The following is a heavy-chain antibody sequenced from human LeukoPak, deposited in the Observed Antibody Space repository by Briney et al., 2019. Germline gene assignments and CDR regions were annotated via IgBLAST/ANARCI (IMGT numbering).Heavy chain of an antibody. V-gene: IGHV4-34*01. Sequence: PSETLSLTCAVYGESFSGSYWTWIRQPPGEGLEWIGEINHSGSTNYNPSLKSRVTISVDTSKNQFSLKLSSVTAADTAVYYCARDIAVAGSRWFDPWGQGTLVTVSS. CDR1: GESFSGSY. CDR3: ARDIAVAGSRWFDP. J-gene: IGHJ5*02. CDR2: INHSGST. D-gene: IGHD6-19*01.